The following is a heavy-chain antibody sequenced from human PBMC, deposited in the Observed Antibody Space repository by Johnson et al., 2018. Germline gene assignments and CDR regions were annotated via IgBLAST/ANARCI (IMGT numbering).Heavy chain of an antibody. CDR2: ITGSSSFI. CDR3: ARSRGPHAYYDMDV. V-gene: IGHV3-21*04. Sequence: EVQLVETGGGPVKPGGSLRLSCAASGFTFSDYNMNWVRQAPGKGLEWVSSITGSSSFIYYADSVRGRFTISRDNAKKSLFLQMNSLRAEDTAMYYCARSRGPHAYYDMDVWGKGTTVTVSS. J-gene: IGHJ6*03. CDR1: GFTFSDYN.